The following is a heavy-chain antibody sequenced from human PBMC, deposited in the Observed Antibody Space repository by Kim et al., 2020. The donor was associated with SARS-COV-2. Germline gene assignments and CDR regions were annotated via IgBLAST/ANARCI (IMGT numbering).Heavy chain of an antibody. V-gene: IGHV3-74*01. CDR3: ARDVAEGGRTSQLIDY. Sequence: DSVKGRFTVSRDNAKKTLYLQMTGLRAEDSAVYYCARDVAEGGRTSQLIDYWGQGTLVAVSS. D-gene: IGHD1-1*01. J-gene: IGHJ4*02.